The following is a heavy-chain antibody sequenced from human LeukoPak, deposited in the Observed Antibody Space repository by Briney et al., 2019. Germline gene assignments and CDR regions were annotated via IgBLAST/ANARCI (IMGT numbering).Heavy chain of an antibody. CDR2: INPSGGST. J-gene: IGHJ4*02. Sequence: WASVKVSCKASGYTFTSYYMHWVRQAPGQGLEWMGIINPSGGSTSYAQKFQGRVTMTRDTSTSTVYMELSSLRSEDTAVYYCARDREYYYGSGKSPPDYWGQGTLVTVSS. CDR3: ARDREYYYGSGKSPPDY. D-gene: IGHD3-10*01. V-gene: IGHV1-46*01. CDR1: GYTFTSYY.